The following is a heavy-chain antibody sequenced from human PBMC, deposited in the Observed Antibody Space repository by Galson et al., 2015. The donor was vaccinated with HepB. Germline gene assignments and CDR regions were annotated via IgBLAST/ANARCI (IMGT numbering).Heavy chain of an antibody. CDR3: ASLSSGY. CDR2: ISTSSSYA. Sequence: SLRLSCAASEFTFSHYYISWIRQAPGKGLEWVSYISTSSSYANSADSVKGRFTITRDNAKNSLYLQLNSLRAEDTAVYYCASLSSGYWGQGTLVTVSS. D-gene: IGHD3-22*01. CDR1: EFTFSHYY. V-gene: IGHV3-11*06. J-gene: IGHJ4*02.